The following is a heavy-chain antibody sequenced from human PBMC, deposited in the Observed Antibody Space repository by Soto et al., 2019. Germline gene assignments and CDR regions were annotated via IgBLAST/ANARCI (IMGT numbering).Heavy chain of an antibody. J-gene: IGHJ6*02. V-gene: IGHV3-49*04. D-gene: IGHD2-15*01. CDR2: IRSKAYGGTT. Sequence: GGSLRLSCTASGFTFGDYAMSWVRQAPGKGLEWVGFIRSKAYGGTTEYAASVKGRFTISRDDSKSIAYLQMNSLKTEDTAVYYCTRDRRYCSGGSCLYYGMDVWGQGTTVTVSS. CDR1: GFTFGDYA. CDR3: TRDRRYCSGGSCLYYGMDV.